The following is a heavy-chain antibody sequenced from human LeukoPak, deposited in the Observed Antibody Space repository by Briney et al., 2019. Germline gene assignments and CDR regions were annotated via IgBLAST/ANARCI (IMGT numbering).Heavy chain of an antibody. J-gene: IGHJ6*02. D-gene: IGHD1-1*01. Sequence: PGGSLRLSCAASGITLSSYDMHWVRQAPGKGLEWVSVIYSGGITYYADSVKGRFTISRDNSKNTLYLQMNSLRAEDTAVYYCALQRPLKGVWGQGTTVTVSS. CDR1: GITLSSYD. CDR3: ALQRPLKGV. V-gene: IGHV3-66*04. CDR2: IYSGGIT.